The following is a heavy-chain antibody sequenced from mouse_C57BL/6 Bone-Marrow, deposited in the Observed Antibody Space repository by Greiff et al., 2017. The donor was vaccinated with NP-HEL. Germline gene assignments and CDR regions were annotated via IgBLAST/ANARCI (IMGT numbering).Heavy chain of an antibody. J-gene: IGHJ1*03. V-gene: IGHV1-81*01. CDR2: IYPRSGNT. D-gene: IGHD1-1*01. CDR3: ARDYGSSNGGYFDV. CDR1: GYTFTSYG. Sequence: VKLMESGAELVRPGASVKLSCKASGYTFTSYGISWVKQRPGQGLEWIGEIYPRSGNTYYNEKFKGKATLTADKSSRTAYMELRSLTSEDSAVDFCARDYGSSNGGYFDVWGTGTTVTVSS.